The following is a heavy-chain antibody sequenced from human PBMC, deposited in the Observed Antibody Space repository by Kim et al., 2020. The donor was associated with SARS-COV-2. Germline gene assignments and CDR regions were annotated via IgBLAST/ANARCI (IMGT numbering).Heavy chain of an antibody. D-gene: IGHD3-22*01. CDR2: IYYSGST. J-gene: IGHJ3*02. Sequence: SETLSLTCTVSGGSISSSSYYRGWIRQPPGKGLEWIGSIYYSGSTYHNPSLKSRVTISEDTSKNQFSLKLTSVTAADTAVYYCAGDSSGSYVFDIWGQGT. CDR3: AGDSSGSYVFDI. CDR1: GGSISSSSYY. V-gene: IGHV4-39*01.